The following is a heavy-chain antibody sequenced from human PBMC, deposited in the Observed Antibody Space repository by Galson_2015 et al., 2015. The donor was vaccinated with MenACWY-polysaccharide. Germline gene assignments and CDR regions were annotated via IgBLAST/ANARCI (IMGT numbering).Heavy chain of an antibody. Sequence: SLRLSCAASGFTFSTYWMTWVRQAPGKGLEWVANIKQDGSEKYYVDSVKGRFTISRDNAENSLYLQTNSLRAEDTAVYYCATAPSLHVGQHWGQGTLVIVSS. CDR2: IKQDGSEK. CDR3: ATAPSLHVGQH. V-gene: IGHV3-7*01. J-gene: IGHJ1*01. CDR1: GFTFSTYW. D-gene: IGHD5-24*01.